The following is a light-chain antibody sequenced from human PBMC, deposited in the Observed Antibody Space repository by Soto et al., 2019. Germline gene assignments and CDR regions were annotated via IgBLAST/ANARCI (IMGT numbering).Light chain of an antibody. CDR3: SSYTSSSTLPYV. J-gene: IGLJ1*01. Sequence: QSVLTQPASVSGSPGQSITISCTGTSSDVGGYNYVSWYQQHPGKAPKLMIYDVSNRPSGVSNRFSGSKSGNTASLTISGLQAEDAADYYCSSYTSSSTLPYVFGTGTKVTDL. V-gene: IGLV2-14*01. CDR2: DVS. CDR1: SSDVGGYNY.